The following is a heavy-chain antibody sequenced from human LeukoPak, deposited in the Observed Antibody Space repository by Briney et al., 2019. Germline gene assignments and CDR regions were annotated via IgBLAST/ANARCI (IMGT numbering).Heavy chain of an antibody. CDR1: GFSFSSYG. CDR2: IFTTSSNT. J-gene: IGHJ4*02. CDR3: AKRFSQGGGLGYFFDS. D-gene: IGHD4-23*01. V-gene: IGHV3-23*01. Sequence: GGSLRLSCAASGFSFSSYGMSWVRQAPGKGLEWVSIFTTSSNTYYADGVNGRFTISRDNSKNTLYLQMNSLRAEDTAVYYCAKRFSQGGGLGYFFDSRGQGSLVTVSS.